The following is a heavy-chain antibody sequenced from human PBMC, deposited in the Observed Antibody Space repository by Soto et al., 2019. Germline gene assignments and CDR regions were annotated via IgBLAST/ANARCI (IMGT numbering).Heavy chain of an antibody. CDR2: ISAYNGNT. CDR3: ARVELPPRYYHYGMDV. D-gene: IGHD1-7*01. CDR1: GYTFTSYG. J-gene: IGHJ6*02. Sequence: ASVKVSCKASGYTFTSYGISWVRQAPGQGLEWMGWISAYNGNTNYAQKLQGRVTMTTDTSTSTAYMELRSLRSEDTAVYYCARVELPPRYYHYGMDVSGQGTRVTVSS. V-gene: IGHV1-18*04.